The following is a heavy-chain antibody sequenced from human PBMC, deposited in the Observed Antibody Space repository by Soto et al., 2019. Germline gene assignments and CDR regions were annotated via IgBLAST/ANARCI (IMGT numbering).Heavy chain of an antibody. CDR2: IYSSGST. CDR1: GGSISSYY. D-gene: IGHD4-17*01. CDR3: ARDYGDYRGWFDP. Sequence: QVQLQESGPGLVKPSETLSLTCTVSGGSISSYYWSWIRQPPGKGLEWIGYIYSSGSTDYNPSLTSRVTISVDTSKNKYSLKLSSVTAADTAVYYCARDYGDYRGWFDPWGQGTLVTDSS. J-gene: IGHJ5*02. V-gene: IGHV4-59*01.